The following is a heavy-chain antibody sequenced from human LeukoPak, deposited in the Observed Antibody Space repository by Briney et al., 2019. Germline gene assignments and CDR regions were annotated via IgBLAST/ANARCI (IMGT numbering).Heavy chain of an antibody. CDR2: ISSSSSYI. Sequence: GGSLRLSCAASGFTFSSYSMNWVRQAPGKALEWVSSISSSSSYIYYADSVKGRFTISRDNAKNSLYLQMNSLRAEDTAVYYCARDQPIQLWLSNPNSQFDPWGQGTLVTVSS. V-gene: IGHV3-21*01. D-gene: IGHD5-18*01. CDR1: GFTFSSYS. J-gene: IGHJ5*02. CDR3: ARDQPIQLWLSNPNSQFDP.